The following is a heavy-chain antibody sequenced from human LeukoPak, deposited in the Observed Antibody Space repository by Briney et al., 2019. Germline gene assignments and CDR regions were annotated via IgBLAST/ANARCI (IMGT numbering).Heavy chain of an antibody. V-gene: IGHV3-7*01. CDR1: GFTFSSYW. D-gene: IGHD3-10*01. J-gene: IGHJ4*02. CDR3: ARAHGTGAYYFDY. Sequence: GGSLRLSCAASGFTFSSYWMSWVRQAPGKGLEWVANIKQDGSEKYYVDSVKGRFTISRDNAKNSLYLQMNSLRAEDTAVYYCARAHGTGAYYFDYWGQGTLVTVSS. CDR2: IKQDGSEK.